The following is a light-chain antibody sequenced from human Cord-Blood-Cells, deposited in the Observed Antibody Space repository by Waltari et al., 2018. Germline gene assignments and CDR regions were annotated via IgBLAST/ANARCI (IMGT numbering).Light chain of an antibody. J-gene: IGKJ1*01. CDR3: QQYNSYSWT. V-gene: IGKV1-5*03. CDR2: KAS. Sequence: DTQMTQSHSTLSASVGARVTITCRASQSISSRLACYQQKPGKAPKLLIYKASSLESGVPSRFSGSGSGTEFTLTISSLQPDDFATYCCQQYNSYSWTFGQGTKVEIK. CDR1: QSISSR.